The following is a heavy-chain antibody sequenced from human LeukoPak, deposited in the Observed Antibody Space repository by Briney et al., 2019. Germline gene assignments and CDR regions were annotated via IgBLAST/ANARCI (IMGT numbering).Heavy chain of an antibody. V-gene: IGHV4-59*01. CDR1: GGSISSYY. CDR3: ARGSRELYYFDC. CDR2: IYYSGST. D-gene: IGHD1-7*01. J-gene: IGHJ4*02. Sequence: SETLSLTCTVSGGSISSYYWSWIRQPPGKGLEWIGYIYYSGSTNYNPSLKSRVTISVDASKTQFSLKLNSVTAADTAVYYCARGSRELYYFDCWGQGTLVTVSS.